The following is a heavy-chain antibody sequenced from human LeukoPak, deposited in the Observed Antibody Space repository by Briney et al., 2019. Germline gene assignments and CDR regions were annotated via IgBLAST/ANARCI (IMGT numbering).Heavy chain of an antibody. D-gene: IGHD5-18*01. CDR2: MNPNSGDT. CDR3: ARSRGYNYGYVDY. Sequence: AAVTVSCQASGYTFTRYDINWLRQATGQGLAWMGWMNPNSGDTGYAQHFQGRLNKNRNTSKSTAYMELSSLRSEDTAVYYCARSRGYNYGYVDYWGQGTLVTVSS. CDR1: GYTFTRYD. J-gene: IGHJ4*02. V-gene: IGHV1-8*01.